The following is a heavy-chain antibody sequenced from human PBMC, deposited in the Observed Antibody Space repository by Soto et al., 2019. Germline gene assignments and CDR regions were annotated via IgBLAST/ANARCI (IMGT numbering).Heavy chain of an antibody. J-gene: IGHJ5*02. D-gene: IGHD2-15*01. CDR1: GYTLTSYG. CDR3: AGVVVALGHWFDP. V-gene: IGHV1-18*01. CDR2: ISVYNGNT. Sequence: QVQLVQSGAEVKKPGASVKVSCKASGYTLTSYGISWVLQAPGQGLERMGRISVYNGNTNYAQKLQGRVTMTTDKSTSPADMELRSLRSDDTAVYYCAGVVVALGHWFDPWGQGTLVTVSS.